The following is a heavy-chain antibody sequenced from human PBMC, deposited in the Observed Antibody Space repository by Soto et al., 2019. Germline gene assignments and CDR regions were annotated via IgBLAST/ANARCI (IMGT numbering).Heavy chain of an antibody. CDR1: GFSLSTSGVG. CDR3: THMSTSSSNDY. D-gene: IGHD6-13*01. CDR2: IYWDDYK. Sequence: QITLKESGPTLVKPTETLTLTCTFSGFSLSTSGVGVGCIRQPPGKALEWLALIYWDDYKRYSPAMKSRLTITKDTSKNQVVLTMANMEPVDTATYYCTHMSTSSSNDYWCQGTLVTVSS. V-gene: IGHV2-5*02. J-gene: IGHJ4*02.